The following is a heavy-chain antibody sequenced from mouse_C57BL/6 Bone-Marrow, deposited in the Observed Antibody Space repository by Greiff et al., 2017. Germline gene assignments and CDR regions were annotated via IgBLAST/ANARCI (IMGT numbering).Heavy chain of an antibody. V-gene: IGHV1-22*01. CDR2: INPNNGGT. Sequence: VQLQQSGPELVKPGASVKMSCKASGYTFTDYNMHWVKQSHGKSLEWIGYINPNNGGTSYNQKFKGKATLTVNKSSSTAYLELRSLTSEDSAVYYCARSGTVVAPQWLFGVWGTGDTGNVS. CDR1: GYTFTDYN. J-gene: IGHJ1*03. CDR3: ARSGTVVAPQWLFGV. D-gene: IGHD1-1*01.